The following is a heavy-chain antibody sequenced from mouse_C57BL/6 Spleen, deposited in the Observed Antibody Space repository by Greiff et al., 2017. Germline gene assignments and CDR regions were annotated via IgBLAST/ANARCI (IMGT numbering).Heavy chain of an antibody. J-gene: IGHJ4*01. Sequence: EVQVVESGGGLVQPGGSLSLSCAASGFTFTDYYMSWVRQPPGKALEWLGFIRNTANGYTTEYSAYVKGRFTISRDKSQIILYLQMNDLRAEDSATYYCARSPSGRVDYGYNYYAMDYWGQGTSVTVSS. CDR3: ARSPSGRVDYGYNYYAMDY. CDR1: GFTFTDYY. V-gene: IGHV7-3*01. CDR2: IRNTANGYTT. D-gene: IGHD2-2*01.